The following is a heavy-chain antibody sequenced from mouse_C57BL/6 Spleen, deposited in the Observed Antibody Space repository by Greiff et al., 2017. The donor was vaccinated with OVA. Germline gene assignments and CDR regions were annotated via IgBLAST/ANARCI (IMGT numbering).Heavy chain of an antibody. CDR3: AKSRDPYYFDN. J-gene: IGHJ2*01. Sequence: QVQLQQSGAELVRPGTSVKVSCKASGYAFTNSLIEWVKQRPGQGLEWIGVINPGSGGTNYNEQFKGKATLTAANSYSTAYMQLSSLTSEYSAVYVCAKSRDPYYFDNWGQGTTLTVSS. CDR2: INPGSGGT. V-gene: IGHV1-54*01. CDR1: GYAFTNSL. D-gene: IGHD2-13*01.